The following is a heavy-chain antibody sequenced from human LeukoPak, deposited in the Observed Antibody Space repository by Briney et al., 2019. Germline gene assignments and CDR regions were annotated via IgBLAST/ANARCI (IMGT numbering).Heavy chain of an antibody. V-gene: IGHV5-51*01. Sequence: GESLKISCKASGYKFIDSWIGWVRQMPGKGLEWMGIIYPGDSDTRYSPSFQGQVTISADKSISTAYLQWSSLKASDTAMYYCARDYYDSSGYFDYWGQGTLVTVSS. D-gene: IGHD3-22*01. CDR3: ARDYYDSSGYFDY. CDR2: IYPGDSDT. CDR1: GYKFIDSW. J-gene: IGHJ4*02.